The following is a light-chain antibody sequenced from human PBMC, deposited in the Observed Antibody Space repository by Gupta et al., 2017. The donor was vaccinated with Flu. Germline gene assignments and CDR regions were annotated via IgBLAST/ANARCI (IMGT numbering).Light chain of an antibody. CDR2: WAS. CDR1: QSVLYSSNNKNY. CDR3: QQDDSNPPWT. Sequence: DIVMTQSPDSLAVSLGERATINCKSSQSVLYSSNNKNYLAWYQQKPGQPPKLLIYWASTREAGVPDRFSGSGCGTDFTLTISSRQAEDVAVYYCQQDDSNPPWTFGQGTKVEIK. V-gene: IGKV4-1*01. J-gene: IGKJ1*01.